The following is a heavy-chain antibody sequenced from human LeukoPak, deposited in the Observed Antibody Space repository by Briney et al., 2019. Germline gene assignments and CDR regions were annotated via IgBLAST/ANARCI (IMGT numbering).Heavy chain of an antibody. D-gene: IGHD1/OR15-1a*01. CDR1: GFTVSSNY. CDR3: ARDNWSKYYFDY. Sequence: PGGSLRLSCAASGFTVSSNYMSWVRQAPGKGLEWVSSISSSSSYIYYADSVKGRFTISRDNAKNSLYLQMNSLRAEDTAVYYCARDNWSKYYFDYWGQGTLVTVSS. J-gene: IGHJ4*02. V-gene: IGHV3-21*01. CDR2: ISSSSSYI.